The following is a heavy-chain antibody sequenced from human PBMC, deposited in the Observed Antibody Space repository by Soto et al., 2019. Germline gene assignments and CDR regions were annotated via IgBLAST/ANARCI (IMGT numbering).Heavy chain of an antibody. CDR3: ARQDVVVPRAIPEFDP. Sequence: QVQLVQSGTEVKKPGASVKVSCKASGYTFTNYGVHWVRQAPGQRLEWMGWINAGNGNTRYSQKFQGRVTMTTDTSTSTAYMELRSLRSDDTAVYYCARQDVVVPRAIPEFDPWGQGTLVTVSS. D-gene: IGHD2-2*02. CDR1: GYTFTNYG. CDR2: INAGNGNT. J-gene: IGHJ5*02. V-gene: IGHV1-3*01.